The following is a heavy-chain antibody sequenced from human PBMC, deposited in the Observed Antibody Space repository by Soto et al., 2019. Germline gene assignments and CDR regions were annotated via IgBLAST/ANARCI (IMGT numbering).Heavy chain of an antibody. Sequence: ASVKVSCKASGYTFTSYDINWVRQATGQGLEWMGWMNPNSGNTGYAQKFQGRVTMTRNTSINTAYMELSSLRSEDTAVYYCARGIAAALYYYYYGMDVWGQGTTVTVSS. CDR2: MNPNSGNT. J-gene: IGHJ6*02. CDR3: ARGIAAALYYYYYGMDV. V-gene: IGHV1-8*01. CDR1: GYTFTSYD. D-gene: IGHD6-13*01.